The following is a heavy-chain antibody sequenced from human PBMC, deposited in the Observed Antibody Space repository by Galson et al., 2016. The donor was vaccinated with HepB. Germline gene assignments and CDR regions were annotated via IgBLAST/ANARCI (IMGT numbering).Heavy chain of an antibody. Sequence: SLRLSCAASGFTLSNYWVHWVRQSPGKGLVWVSRMNPDGTTINYGDSVRGRFTISRDSAKNTVYLQMNSLRVEDTVMYYCARYMFGEYDQWGQGTLVTVSS. CDR2: MNPDGTTI. J-gene: IGHJ4*02. CDR3: ARYMFGEYDQ. V-gene: IGHV3-74*01. CDR1: GFTLSNYW. D-gene: IGHD3-10*02.